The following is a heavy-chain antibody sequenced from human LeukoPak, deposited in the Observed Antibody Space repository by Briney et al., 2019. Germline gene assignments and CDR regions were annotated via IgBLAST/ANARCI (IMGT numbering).Heavy chain of an antibody. CDR3: AGYYDSSGHHY. J-gene: IGHJ4*02. D-gene: IGHD3-22*01. CDR2: IYYSGST. V-gene: IGHV4-59*08. CDR1: GGSISSYY. Sequence: SETLSLTCTVSGGSISSYYWSWIRQPPGKGLEWIGYIYYSGSTNYNPSLKSRVTISVDTSKNQFSLKLSSVTAADTAVYYCAGYYDSSGHHYWGQGTLVTVSS.